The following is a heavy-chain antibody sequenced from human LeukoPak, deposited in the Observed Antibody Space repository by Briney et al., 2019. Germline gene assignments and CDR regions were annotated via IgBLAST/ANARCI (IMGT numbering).Heavy chain of an antibody. CDR2: IIPILGTA. CDR1: GGTFSSYA. CDR3: ARAYCSGGSCYPFYYGMDV. D-gene: IGHD2-15*01. Sequence: GASVKVSCKASGGTFSSYAISWVRQAPGQGLEWMGGIIPILGTANYAQKFQGRVTITADESTSTAYMELSSLRSEDTAVYYCARAYCSGGSCYPFYYGMDVWGKGTTVTVSS. J-gene: IGHJ6*04. V-gene: IGHV1-69*13.